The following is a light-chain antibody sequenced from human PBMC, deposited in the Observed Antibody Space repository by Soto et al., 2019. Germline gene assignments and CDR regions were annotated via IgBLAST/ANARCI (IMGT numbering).Light chain of an antibody. CDR1: QGINIY. J-gene: IGKJ4*01. CDR3: LQHDIYPLS. Sequence: DIQMTQSPSAMSASVGDRVTITCRASQGINIYLAWFQQKPGKVPKRLIYAASNLQSGVPSRFSGSGSGTEFTLTISSLQPEDSATYYCLQHDIYPLSFGGGTRVEI. V-gene: IGKV1-17*03. CDR2: AAS.